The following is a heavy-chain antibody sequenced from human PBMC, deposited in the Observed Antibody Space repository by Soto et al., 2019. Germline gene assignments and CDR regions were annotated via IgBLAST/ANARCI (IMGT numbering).Heavy chain of an antibody. CDR3: AQVKYCSGGSCSDPDAFDI. V-gene: IGHV3-23*01. Sequence: EVQLLESGGGLVQPGGSLRLSCAASGFTFSSYAMSWVRQAPGKGLEWVSAISGSGGSTYYADSVKGRFTISRDNSKNTLYLQMNSLRAEDMAVYYCAQVKYCSGGSCSDPDAFDIWGQGTMVTVSS. D-gene: IGHD2-15*01. CDR2: ISGSGGST. J-gene: IGHJ3*02. CDR1: GFTFSSYA.